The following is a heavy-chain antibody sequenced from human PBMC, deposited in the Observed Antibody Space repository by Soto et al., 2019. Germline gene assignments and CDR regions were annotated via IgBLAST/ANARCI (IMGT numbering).Heavy chain of an antibody. CDR1: GGSISSGGYY. J-gene: IGHJ5*02. CDR2: IYYSGST. CDR3: VRDGTKNLRDWFDP. Sequence: SETLSLTCTVSGGSISSGGYYWSWIRQHPGKGLEWIGYIYYSGSTYYNPSLKSRVTMSVDTSKNQFSLTLRSVTAADTAMYYCVRDGTKNLRDWFDPWGQGILVTVSS. D-gene: IGHD1-1*01. V-gene: IGHV4-31*03.